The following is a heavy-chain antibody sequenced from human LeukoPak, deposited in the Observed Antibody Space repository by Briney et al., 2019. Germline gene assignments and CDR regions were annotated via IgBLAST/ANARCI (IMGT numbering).Heavy chain of an antibody. CDR3: AKDISGSYSTGSDY. V-gene: IGHV3-7*03. D-gene: IGHD1-26*01. J-gene: IGHJ4*02. Sequence: PGGSLRLSCAASGFTFSNYWMSWVRQSPGKGLEWMANIKQDGSEKYYVDSVKGRFTISRDNAKNSLYLQMNSLRAEDTAVYYCAKDISGSYSTGSDYWGQGTLVTVSS. CDR1: GFTFSNYW. CDR2: IKQDGSEK.